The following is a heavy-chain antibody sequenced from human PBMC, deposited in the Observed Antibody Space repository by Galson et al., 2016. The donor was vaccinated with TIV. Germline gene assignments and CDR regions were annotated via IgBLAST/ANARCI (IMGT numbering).Heavy chain of an antibody. CDR2: ISFTGGST. V-gene: IGHV3-23*01. CDR1: GFTFTTYA. CDR3: AKDRVKTVFGAGSFDL. J-gene: IGHJ5*02. Sequence: SLRLSCAASGFTFTTYAMNWVRQAPGKGLEWVSSISFTGGSTYYADSVKGRFTVSRDNSKNTVYLQMNRLRTDDTATYFCAKDRVKTVFGAGSFDLWGQGTRLTVSS. D-gene: IGHD3-3*01.